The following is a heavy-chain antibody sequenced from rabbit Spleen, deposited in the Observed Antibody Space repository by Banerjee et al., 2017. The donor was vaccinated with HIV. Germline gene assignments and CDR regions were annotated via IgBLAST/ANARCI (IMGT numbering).Heavy chain of an antibody. J-gene: IGHJ4*01. CDR3: ARVSSDWTYLNL. CDR2: IYTTGTWT. V-gene: IGHV1S45*01. Sequence: QEQVVESGGGLVKPGASLTLTCTASGFDFSNNYVMCWVRQAPGKGLEWIACIYTTGTWTYCASWAKGRFTISNPSSTTVALQMTSLAAADTVTYFCARVSSDWTYLNLWGPGTLVTVS. CDR1: GFDFSNNYV. D-gene: IGHD8-1*01.